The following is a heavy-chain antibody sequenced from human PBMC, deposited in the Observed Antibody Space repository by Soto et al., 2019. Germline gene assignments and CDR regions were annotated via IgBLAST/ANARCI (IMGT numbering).Heavy chain of an antibody. D-gene: IGHD2-15*01. J-gene: IGHJ5*02. Sequence: GALRVSGAASVFTLSTYWMHWVRQVPGKGLVWVSRISSGGTYTNYADSVKGRFTISRDSARNTLFLQMNYLTGEDTAVYYCARTFVDGMAGFGPWGQGTLVTVSS. CDR3: ARTFVDGMAGFGP. CDR1: VFTLSTYW. CDR2: ISSGGTYT. V-gene: IGHV3-74*01.